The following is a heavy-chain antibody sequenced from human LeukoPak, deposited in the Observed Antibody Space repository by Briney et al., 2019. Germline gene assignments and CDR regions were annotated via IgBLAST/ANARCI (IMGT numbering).Heavy chain of an antibody. CDR3: ARVPKLATIIDY. V-gene: IGHV3-48*03. CDR1: GFTFSSYE. D-gene: IGHD5-24*01. Sequence: GGSLRLSCAAYGFTFSSYEMNWVRQAPGKGLEWVSYISSSGSTIYYADSVKGRFTISRDNAKNSLYLQMNSLRAEDTAVYYCARVPKLATIIDYWGQGTLVTVSS. CDR2: ISSSGSTI. J-gene: IGHJ4*02.